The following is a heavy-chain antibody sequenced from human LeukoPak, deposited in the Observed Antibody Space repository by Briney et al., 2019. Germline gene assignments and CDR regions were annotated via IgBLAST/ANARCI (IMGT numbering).Heavy chain of an antibody. Sequence: GGSLRLSCAASGFTVSSNYMNWVRQAPGKGLEWVSIIYGGGNTYYADSVKGRFTISRDNSNNTLHLQMNSLRAEDTAVYYCARGKPPLHWGQGTLVTVSS. CDR1: GFTVSSNY. J-gene: IGHJ1*01. CDR2: IYGGGNT. V-gene: IGHV3-53*01. CDR3: ARGKPPLH.